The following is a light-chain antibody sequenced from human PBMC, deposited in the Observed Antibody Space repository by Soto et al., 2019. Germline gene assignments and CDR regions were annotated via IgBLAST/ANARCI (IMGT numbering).Light chain of an antibody. V-gene: IGLV2-23*02. CDR1: SSDVGSHNF. CDR2: EVT. J-gene: IGLJ3*02. Sequence: QSVLTQPASVSGSPGQSITISCTGTSSDVGSHNFVSWYQQRPGKAPKLIIFEVTKRPSGVSKRFSASKSGNTASLTISGVQAEDEADYYCCSYAGTTTWVFGGGTQLTVL. CDR3: CSYAGTTTWV.